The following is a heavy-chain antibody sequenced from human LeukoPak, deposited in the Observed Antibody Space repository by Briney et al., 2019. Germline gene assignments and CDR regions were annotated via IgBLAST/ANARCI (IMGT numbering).Heavy chain of an antibody. D-gene: IGHD3-22*01. CDR1: GYTFTSYD. Sequence: ASVTVSCKASGYTFTSYDINWVRQATGQGLEWMGWMNPNSGNTGYAQKFQGRVTMTRNTSISTAYMELSSLRSEDTAVYYCARNLLYDSESDDWGQGTLVTVSS. CDR2: MNPNSGNT. V-gene: IGHV1-8*01. J-gene: IGHJ4*02. CDR3: ARNLLYDSESDD.